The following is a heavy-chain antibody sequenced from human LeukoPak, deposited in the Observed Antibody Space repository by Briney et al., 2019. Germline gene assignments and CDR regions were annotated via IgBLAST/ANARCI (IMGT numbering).Heavy chain of an antibody. CDR2: IIPIFGTA. Sequence: GASVKVSCKASGGTFSSYAISWMRQAPGQGLEWMGGIIPIFGTANYAQKFQGRVTITTDESTSTAYMELSSLRSEDTAVYYCARVSAAMALFDYWGQGTLVTVSS. D-gene: IGHD5-18*01. V-gene: IGHV1-69*05. J-gene: IGHJ4*02. CDR3: ARVSAAMALFDY. CDR1: GGTFSSYA.